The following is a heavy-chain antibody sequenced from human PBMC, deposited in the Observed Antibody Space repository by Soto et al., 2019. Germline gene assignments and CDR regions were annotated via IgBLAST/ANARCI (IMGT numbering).Heavy chain of an antibody. CDR3: ARGRMTTVTDWYFDL. CDR1: GGSISSSSYY. D-gene: IGHD4-17*01. J-gene: IGHJ2*01. Sequence: ASETLSLTCTVSGGSISSSSYYWGWIRQPPGKGLEWIGSIYYSGSTYYNPSLKSRVTISVDTSKNQFSLKLSSVTAADTAVYYCARGRMTTVTDWYFDLWGRGTLVTVSS. CDR2: IYYSGST. V-gene: IGHV4-39*07.